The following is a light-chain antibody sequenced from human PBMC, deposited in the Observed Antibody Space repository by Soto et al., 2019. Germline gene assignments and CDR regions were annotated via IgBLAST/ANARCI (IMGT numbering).Light chain of an antibody. CDR2: RAS. CDR1: QSISNW. Sequence: DIQMTQYPSTMSASVGDRVTITCRASQSISNWLAWYQQKPGKAPKLLIYRASGLESGVPSMFSGSGSGTEFTLTISSLQPDDFASYYCQHYITYPYTFCQGTKLEIK. V-gene: IGKV1-5*03. CDR3: QHYITYPYT. J-gene: IGKJ2*01.